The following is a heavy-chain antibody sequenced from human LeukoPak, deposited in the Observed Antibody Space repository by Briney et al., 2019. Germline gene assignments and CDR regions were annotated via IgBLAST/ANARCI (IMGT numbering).Heavy chain of an antibody. CDR3: ARDLAIAAAPYGMDV. J-gene: IGHJ6*02. V-gene: IGHV1-46*01. Sequence: ASVTVSCTASGYTFTMYYFHWVRQAPGQGLEWMGIINPSGGRTNNAQQFQGRVTMTRDTSTSTVYMQLSSLRSEDTAVYYCARDLAIAAAPYGMDVWGQGTTVTVSS. CDR2: INPSGGRT. D-gene: IGHD6-13*01. CDR1: GYTFTMYY.